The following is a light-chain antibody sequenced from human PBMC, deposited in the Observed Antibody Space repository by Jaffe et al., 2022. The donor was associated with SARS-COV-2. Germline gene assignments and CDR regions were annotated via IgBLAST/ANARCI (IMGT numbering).Light chain of an antibody. CDR2: DVS. J-gene: IGKJ2*01. CDR1: QGLVFRTGDTW. V-gene: IGKV2-30*01. Sequence: DVVLTQSPLSLPVTLGQPASISCTSSQGLVFRTGDTWLSWFHQRPGQSPRRLIYDVSNRDSGVPDRFSGSGSGTDFTLKISRVEAEDVGVYYCMQHAHWPHTFGQGTKLEI. CDR3: MQHAHWPHT.